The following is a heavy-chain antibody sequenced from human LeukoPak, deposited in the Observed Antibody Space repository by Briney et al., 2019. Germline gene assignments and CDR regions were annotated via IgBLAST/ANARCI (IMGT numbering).Heavy chain of an antibody. Sequence: SETLSLTCTVSGGSISSSSYYWGWIRQPPGKGLEWIGSIYYSGSTYYNPSLKSRVTISVDRSKKQLSLKLSSVTAADTAVYYCARSREIAGDEYFQHWGQGTLVIVSS. D-gene: IGHD5-24*01. CDR1: GGSISSSSYY. V-gene: IGHV4-39*07. J-gene: IGHJ1*01. CDR2: IYYSGST. CDR3: ARSREIAGDEYFQH.